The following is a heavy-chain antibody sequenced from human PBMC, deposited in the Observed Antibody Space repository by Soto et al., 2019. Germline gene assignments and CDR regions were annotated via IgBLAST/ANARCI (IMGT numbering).Heavy chain of an antibody. D-gene: IGHD6-13*01. CDR3: AQDIGSQIAGF. CDR1: GGTFSTND. V-gene: IGHV1-69*12. J-gene: IGHJ4*02. Sequence: QVQLVQSGAEVKKPGSSVKVSCKASGGTFSTNDISWVRQAPGQGLEWMGGITPMFDTTKYGQDFQGRVTITEDESTTTAYMELSSLRSEDTAIYYGAQDIGSQIAGFWGQGTLVTVSS. CDR2: ITPMFDTT.